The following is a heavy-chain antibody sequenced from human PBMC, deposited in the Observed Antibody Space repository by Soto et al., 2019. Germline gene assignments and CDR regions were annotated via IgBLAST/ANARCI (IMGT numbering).Heavy chain of an antibody. CDR3: ARGRREDYDFWSGYTYNWFDP. CDR1: GGSISSGDYY. J-gene: IGHJ5*02. V-gene: IGHV4-30-4*01. CDR2: IYYRGST. D-gene: IGHD3-3*01. Sequence: SETLSLTCTVSGGSISSGDYYWSWIRQPPGKGLEWIGYIYYRGSTYYNPSLKSRVTISVDTSKNQFSLKLSSVTAADTAVYYCARGRREDYDFWSGYTYNWFDPWGQGTLVTVSS.